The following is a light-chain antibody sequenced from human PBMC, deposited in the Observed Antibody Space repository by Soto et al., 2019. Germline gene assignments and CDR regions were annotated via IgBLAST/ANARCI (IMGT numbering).Light chain of an antibody. CDR1: QSVSISY. V-gene: IGKV3-20*01. CDR2: GAS. CDR3: QQYGSSPFT. Sequence: EIVLTQSPGTLSLSPGERATLSCRASQSVSISYLAWYQQKPGQAPRLLIYGASSRATGIPDRFSGSASGTDFTLTISRLEPEDFAVYYCQQYGSSPFTFGPGTKVDIK. J-gene: IGKJ3*01.